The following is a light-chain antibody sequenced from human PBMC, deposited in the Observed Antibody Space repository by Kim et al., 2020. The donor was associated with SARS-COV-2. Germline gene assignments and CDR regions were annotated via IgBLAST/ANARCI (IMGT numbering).Light chain of an antibody. V-gene: IGLV1-47*01. J-gene: IGLJ2*01. CDR3: AAWDDSLSGPL. Sequence: GKRGTISCSGSRSNIGSNIVYWYQKLPGTAPKLLIYRNNQRPSGVPDRFSGSKSGTSASLAISGLRSEDEADYYCAAWDDSLSGPLFGGGTQLTVL. CDR1: RSNIGSNI. CDR2: RNN.